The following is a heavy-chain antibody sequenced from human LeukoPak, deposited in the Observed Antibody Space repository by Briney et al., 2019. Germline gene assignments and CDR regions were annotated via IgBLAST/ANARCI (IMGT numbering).Heavy chain of an antibody. Sequence: GGSLRLSCAASGFTFSSYSMNWVRQAPGKGLVWVSRINSDGSSTSYADSVKGRFTISRDNAKNTLYLQMNSLRAEDTAVYYCASYSSGWYTANYYGMDVWGQGTTVTVSS. CDR2: INSDGSST. J-gene: IGHJ6*02. CDR1: GFTFSSYS. V-gene: IGHV3-74*01. CDR3: ASYSSGWYTANYYGMDV. D-gene: IGHD6-19*01.